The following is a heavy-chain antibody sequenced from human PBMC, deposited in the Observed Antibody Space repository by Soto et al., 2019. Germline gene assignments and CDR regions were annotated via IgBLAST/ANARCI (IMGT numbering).Heavy chain of an antibody. CDR1: GYDFTTYG. CDR2: ISAHNGNT. Sequence: QVHLVQSGAEVKKPGASVKVSCKGSGYDFTTYGITWVRQAPGQGLEWMAWISAHNGNTDYAQKLQGRVTVTRDTSTSTAYMELRSLRSDDTAVYYCGRGRYGDYWGQGALVTVSS. J-gene: IGHJ4*02. V-gene: IGHV1-18*01. D-gene: IGHD1-1*01. CDR3: GRGRYGDY.